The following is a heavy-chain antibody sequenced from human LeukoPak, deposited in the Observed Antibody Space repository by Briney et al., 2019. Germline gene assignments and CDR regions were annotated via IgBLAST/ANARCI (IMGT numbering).Heavy chain of an antibody. D-gene: IGHD3-16*01. CDR3: ATGLGPLLTYGMDV. V-gene: IGHV1-24*01. Sequence: GASVKVSCRVSGYTLTELSMHWVRQAPGKGLEWMGGFDPEDGETIYAQKFQGRVTMTEDTSTDTAYMELSSLRSEDTAVYYCATGLGPLLTYGMDVWGQGTTVTVSS. J-gene: IGHJ6*02. CDR2: FDPEDGET. CDR1: GYTLTELS.